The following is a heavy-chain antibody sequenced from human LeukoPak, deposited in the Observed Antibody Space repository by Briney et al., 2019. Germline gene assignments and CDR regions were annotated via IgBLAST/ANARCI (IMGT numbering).Heavy chain of an antibody. Sequence: GGSLRLSCAAPGFTFDDYGMSWVRQAPGKGLEWVSGINWNGGSTGYADSVKGRFTISRDNAKNSLYLQMNSLRAEDTALYYCARLKLMVAPDYWGQGTLVTVSS. J-gene: IGHJ4*02. V-gene: IGHV3-20*04. D-gene: IGHD2-8*01. CDR1: GFTFDDYG. CDR3: ARLKLMVAPDY. CDR2: INWNGGST.